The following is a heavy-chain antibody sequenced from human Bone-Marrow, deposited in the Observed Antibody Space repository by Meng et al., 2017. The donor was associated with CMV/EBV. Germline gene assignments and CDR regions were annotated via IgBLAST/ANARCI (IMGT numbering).Heavy chain of an antibody. Sequence: GESLKISCAASGFTFSTYGMHWVRQAPGQGLEWVAFIRYDGSNKYYADSVKGRFTISRDNSKNTLYLQMNSLRPEDTAVYYCAKDGSVWSGDCWGQGTLVTVAS. D-gene: IGHD6-19*01. CDR1: GFTFSTYG. CDR2: IRYDGSNK. V-gene: IGHV3-30*02. CDR3: AKDGSVWSGDC. J-gene: IGHJ4*02.